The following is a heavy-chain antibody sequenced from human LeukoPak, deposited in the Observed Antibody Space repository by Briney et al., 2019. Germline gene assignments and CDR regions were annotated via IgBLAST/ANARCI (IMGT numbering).Heavy chain of an antibody. CDR3: ARGLCGGDCYDY. CDR1: GFIFSSYH. D-gene: IGHD2-21*01. Sequence: GGSLRLSCAASGFIFSSYHISWVRQAPGKGLEWVSSISSNSDYIYYADSVKGRFTISRDNAKNSLYLQMNSLRAEDTAVYYCARGLCGGDCYDYWGQGTLVTVSS. CDR2: ISSNSDYI. J-gene: IGHJ4*02. V-gene: IGHV3-21*01.